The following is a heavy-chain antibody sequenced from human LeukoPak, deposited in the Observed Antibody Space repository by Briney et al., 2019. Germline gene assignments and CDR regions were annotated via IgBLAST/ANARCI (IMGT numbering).Heavy chain of an antibody. D-gene: IGHD3-10*01. CDR1: GGSFSDYY. CDR2: INHSGST. V-gene: IGHV4-34*01. J-gene: IGHJ4*02. Sequence: TSETLSLTCGVYGGSFSDYYWSWIRQPPGKGLEWIGEINHSGSTNYSPSLKSRVTISVDTSKNQFSLKLSSVTAADTAVYYCARGRIFMVRGVIKNYFDYWGQGTLVTVSS. CDR3: ARGRIFMVRGVIKNYFDY.